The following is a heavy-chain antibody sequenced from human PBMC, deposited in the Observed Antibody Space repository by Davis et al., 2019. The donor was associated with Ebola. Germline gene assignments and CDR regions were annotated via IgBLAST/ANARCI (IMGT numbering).Heavy chain of an antibody. V-gene: IGHV3-23*01. J-gene: IGHJ4*02. CDR2: ISSSGDS. D-gene: IGHD3-16*01. Sequence: GESLKISCAASGITFGNYVMTWVRQVPGRGLEWVSSISSSGDSYYTNSVKGRVTISRDDSENTLYLQMNSLRAEDTGLYYCAIDLEGDPSFWVDWGQGTLVTVSS. CDR1: GITFGNYV. CDR3: AIDLEGDPSFWVD.